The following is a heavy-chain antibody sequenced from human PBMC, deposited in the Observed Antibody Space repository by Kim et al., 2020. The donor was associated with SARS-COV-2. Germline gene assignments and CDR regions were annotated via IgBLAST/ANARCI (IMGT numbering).Heavy chain of an antibody. CDR3: ARHEDAFDI. V-gene: IGHV4-59*08. J-gene: IGHJ3*02. Sequence: GSTNYNPSLKSRVTISVDTSKNQFSLKLSSVTAADTAVYYCARHEDAFDIWGQGTMVTVSS. CDR2: GST.